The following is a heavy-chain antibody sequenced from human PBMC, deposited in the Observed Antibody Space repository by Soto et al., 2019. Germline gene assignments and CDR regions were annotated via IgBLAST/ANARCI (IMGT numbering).Heavy chain of an antibody. CDR2: IYYSGST. Sequence: SETLSLTCTVSGGSINSGGYYWSWIRQHPGKGLEWIGYIYYSGSTYYNPSLKSRVSISADTSKNQFSLTLTSVTAADTAVYYCAREDWHFPHWGQGTQVTVPQ. D-gene: IGHD1-7*01. CDR3: AREDWHFPH. CDR1: GGSINSGGYY. V-gene: IGHV4-31*03. J-gene: IGHJ4*02.